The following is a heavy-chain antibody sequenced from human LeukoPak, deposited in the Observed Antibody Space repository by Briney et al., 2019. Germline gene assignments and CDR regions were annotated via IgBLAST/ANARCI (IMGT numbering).Heavy chain of an antibody. CDR1: GGSISSGDYY. J-gene: IGHJ6*02. Sequence: SETLSLTCTVSGGSISSGDYYWSWIRQPPGKGLEWIGYIYYSGSTNYNPSLKSRVTISVDTSKNQFSLKLSSVTAADTAVYYCARDLRYQLLYSGGMDVWGQGTTVTVSS. CDR3: ARDLRYQLLYSGGMDV. V-gene: IGHV4-61*08. CDR2: IYYSGST. D-gene: IGHD2-2*02.